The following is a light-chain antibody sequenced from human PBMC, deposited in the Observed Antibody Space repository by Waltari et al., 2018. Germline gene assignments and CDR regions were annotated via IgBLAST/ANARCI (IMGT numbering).Light chain of an antibody. V-gene: IGKV3-15*01. CDR2: GAS. CDR1: QPISSN. CDR3: QQYNIRLT. Sequence: ELVMTQSPATLSVSPGERATLSCRASQPISSNLAWYQHKPGQAPRLLISGASTRASGIPARFSGSGSGTQFTLTINSLQSEDFAVYYCQQYNIRLTFGGGTKVDIK. J-gene: IGKJ4*01.